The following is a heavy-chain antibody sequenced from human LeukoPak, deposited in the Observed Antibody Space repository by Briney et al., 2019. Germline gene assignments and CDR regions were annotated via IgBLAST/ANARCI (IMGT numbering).Heavy chain of an antibody. Sequence: AGGSLRLSCAASGFTFTSYPMNWVRQAPGKGLEWVATIVSDGFKSYYADSVKGRFAISRDNSQQTIYLQMNSLRAEDTAVYYCAKDLFLFFGDTRGQGALVIVSS. J-gene: IGHJ1*01. CDR1: GFTFTSYP. CDR2: IVSDGFKS. CDR3: AKDLFLFFGDT. D-gene: IGHD3-10*01. V-gene: IGHV3-23*01.